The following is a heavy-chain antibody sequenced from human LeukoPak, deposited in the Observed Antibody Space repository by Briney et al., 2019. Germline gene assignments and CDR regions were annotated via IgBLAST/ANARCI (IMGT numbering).Heavy chain of an antibody. D-gene: IGHD3-10*01. J-gene: IGHJ6*02. CDR3: ARDSPMVRGTYGMDV. V-gene: IGHV3-33*01. CDR1: GFTFSSYG. CDR2: IWYDGSNK. Sequence: PGGSLRLSCAASGFTFSSYGMHWVRPAPGKGLEWVAVIWYDGSNKYYADSVKGRFTNSRDNSKNTLYLQMNSLRAEDTAVYYCARDSPMVRGTYGMDVWGQGTTVTVSS.